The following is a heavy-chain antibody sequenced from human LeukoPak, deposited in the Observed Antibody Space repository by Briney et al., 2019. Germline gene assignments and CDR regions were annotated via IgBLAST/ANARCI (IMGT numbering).Heavy chain of an antibody. V-gene: IGHV3-9*03. D-gene: IGHD4-17*01. CDR3: AKRGYGDIRAFDY. CDR2: ISWNSGSI. CDR1: GFTFDDYA. Sequence: PGRSLRLSCAASGFTFDDYAMHWVRQAPGKGLEWVSGISWNSGSIGYADSVKGRFTISRDNAKNSLYLQMNSLRAKDMALYYCAKRGYGDIRAFDYWGQGTLVSVSS. J-gene: IGHJ4*02.